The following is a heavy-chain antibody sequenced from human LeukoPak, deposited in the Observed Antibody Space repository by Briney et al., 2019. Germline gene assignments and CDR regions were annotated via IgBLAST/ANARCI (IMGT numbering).Heavy chain of an antibody. CDR1: GDSVSSNSAA. D-gene: IGHD5-12*01. Sequence: SQTLSLTCAISGDSVSSNSAAWNWIRQSPSRGLEWLGRTYYRSKWYNDYAVSVKSRITINPDTSKNQFSLQLNSVTPEDTAVYYCAREGNSGYDSFFRDYYYMDVWGKGTTVTISS. CDR3: AREGNSGYDSFFRDYYYMDV. V-gene: IGHV6-1*01. J-gene: IGHJ6*03. CDR2: TYYRSKWYN.